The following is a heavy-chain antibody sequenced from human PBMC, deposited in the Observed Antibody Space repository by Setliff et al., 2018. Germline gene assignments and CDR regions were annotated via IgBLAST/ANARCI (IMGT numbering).Heavy chain of an antibody. Sequence: GGSLRLSCAASGFTFTNYIIHWVRQAPGKGLEWVAVMSLDETNKYYADSVKGRFTISRDNAKNTLYLQMNSLRAEDTAVYYCARGEAEDAFDIWGQGTMVTVSS. CDR3: ARGEAEDAFDI. CDR1: GFTFTNYI. J-gene: IGHJ3*02. CDR2: MSLDETNK. V-gene: IGHV3-30-3*01.